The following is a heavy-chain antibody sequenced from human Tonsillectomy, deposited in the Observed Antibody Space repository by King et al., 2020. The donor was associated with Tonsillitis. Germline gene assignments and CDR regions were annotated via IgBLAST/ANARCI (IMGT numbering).Heavy chain of an antibody. CDR3: AIDLTGARDY. CDR2: IDPYGTGV. D-gene: IGHD7-27*01. J-gene: IGHJ4*02. V-gene: IGHV3-74*01. Sequence: VQLVESGGGLVQPGGSLRLSCEVSGFTFSTSWMHWVRQGQGKGLMWVSRIDPYGTGVTYADSVRGRFTISRDNAKNSLYLQMSSLRVEDTAVYYCAIDLTGARDYWGQGSLVTVSS. CDR1: GFTFSTSW.